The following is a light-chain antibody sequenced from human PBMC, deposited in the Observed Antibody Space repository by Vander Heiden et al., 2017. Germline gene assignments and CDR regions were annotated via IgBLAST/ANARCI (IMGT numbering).Light chain of an antibody. CDR2: WAS. J-gene: IGKJ4*01. CDR1: QSVLYSSNNKNY. CDR3: QQYDSTPLT. V-gene: IGKV4-1*01. Sequence: DSVMTQPPDSPAVSLAERATINCKSSQSVLYSSNNKNYLAWYQQKPGQPPKLLIYWASTRESGVPDRFSGSGSGTDFTLTISSLQAEDVAVYYCQQYDSTPLTFGGGTRVEIK.